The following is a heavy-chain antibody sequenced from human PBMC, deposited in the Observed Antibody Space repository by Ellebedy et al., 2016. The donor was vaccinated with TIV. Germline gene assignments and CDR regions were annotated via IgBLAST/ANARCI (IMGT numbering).Heavy chain of an antibody. CDR3: GRGITIFGVVIQSYYYYYGMDV. CDR2: MNPNSGNT. V-gene: IGHV1-8*01. Sequence: ASVKVSCXASGYTFTSYDINWVRQATGQGLEWMGWMNPNSGNTGYAQKFQGRVTMTRNTSISTAYMELSSLRSEDTAVYYCGRGITIFGVVIQSYYYYYGMDVWGQGTTVTVSS. J-gene: IGHJ6*02. CDR1: GYTFTSYD. D-gene: IGHD3-3*01.